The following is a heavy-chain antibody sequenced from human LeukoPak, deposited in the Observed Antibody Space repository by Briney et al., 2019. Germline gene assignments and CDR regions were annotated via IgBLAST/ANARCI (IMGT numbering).Heavy chain of an antibody. Sequence: GGSLRLSCAASGFTFSSYGMHWVRQAPGKGLEWVAVISYDGSNKYYADSVKGRFTISRDNSKSTLYLQMNSLRAEDTAVYYCARDGRWLQYPSDYWGQGTLVTVSS. D-gene: IGHD5-24*01. CDR1: GFTFSSYG. CDR3: ARDGRWLQYPSDY. J-gene: IGHJ4*02. CDR2: ISYDGSNK. V-gene: IGHV3-30*03.